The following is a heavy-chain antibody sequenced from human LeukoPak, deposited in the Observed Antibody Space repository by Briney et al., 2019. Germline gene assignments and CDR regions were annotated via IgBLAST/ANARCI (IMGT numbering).Heavy chain of an antibody. V-gene: IGHV1-2*02. J-gene: IGHJ4*02. CDR2: INPNSGGT. D-gene: IGHD1-20*01. Sequence: ASVKVSCKASGYTFTGYYMHWVRQAPGQGLEWMGWINPNSGGTDYAQNFQGRVTMTRDTSIGTAYMELSGLRSDDTAVYYCARAGYNWSQYYFDYWGQGTLVTVSS. CDR3: ARAGYNWSQYYFDY. CDR1: GYTFTGYY.